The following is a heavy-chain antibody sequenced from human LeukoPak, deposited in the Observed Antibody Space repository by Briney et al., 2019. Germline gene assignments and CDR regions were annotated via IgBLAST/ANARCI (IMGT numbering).Heavy chain of an antibody. V-gene: IGHV4-59*08. D-gene: IGHD3-10*01. CDR1: GGSISSYY. CDR3: ARQQRPMVRGVIMGWFAP. CDR2: IYYSGST. Sequence: SETLSLTCTVSGGSISSYYWSWIRQPPGKGLEWIGYIYYSGSTNYNPSLKSRVTISVDTSKNQFSLKLSSVTAADTAGYYCARQQRPMVRGVIMGWFAPWGQGTLVTVSS. J-gene: IGHJ5*02.